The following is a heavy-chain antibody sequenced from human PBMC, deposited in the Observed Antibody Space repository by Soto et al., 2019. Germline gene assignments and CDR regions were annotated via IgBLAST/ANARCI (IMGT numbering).Heavy chain of an antibody. Sequence: QVQLQQWGAGLLKPSETLSLTCAVYGGSFSGYYWSWIRQPPGKGLEWIGEINHSGRTNYNPSLKSRVTISVDTSNNQFSLKLRSVTAADTAVYYCARGSSSWYPYFDYWGQGTLVTVSS. CDR3: ARGSSSWYPYFDY. CDR2: INHSGRT. V-gene: IGHV4-34*01. CDR1: GGSFSGYY. J-gene: IGHJ4*02. D-gene: IGHD6-13*01.